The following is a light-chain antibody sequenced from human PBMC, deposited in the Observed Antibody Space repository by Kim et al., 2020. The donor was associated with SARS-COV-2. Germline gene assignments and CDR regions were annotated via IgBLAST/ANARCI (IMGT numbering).Light chain of an antibody. CDR2: EDR. Sequence: VSPGQTAIISCSGNELGDKNVCWYQQKAGQSPVLVIYEDRKRPSGIPERVSGSNSGNTATLTISGTQAMDEADYYCQAWDSSTVVFGGGTQLTVL. CDR1: ELGDKN. V-gene: IGLV3-1*01. CDR3: QAWDSSTVV. J-gene: IGLJ2*01.